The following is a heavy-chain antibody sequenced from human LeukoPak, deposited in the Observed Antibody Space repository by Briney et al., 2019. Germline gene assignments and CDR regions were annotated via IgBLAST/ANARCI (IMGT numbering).Heavy chain of an antibody. V-gene: IGHV1-18*01. CDR2: ISAHSGNT. J-gene: IGHJ4*02. CDR3: ARDLSSGGWTLEFDY. Sequence: ASVKVSCKTSGYTFSTYGITWVRQAPGQGFQWMGWISAHSGNTKYAENFQGRISLTTDTSATTAYMELRNLTSDDTAVYYCARDLSSGGWTLEFDYWGQGSLVTVAS. D-gene: IGHD1-1*01. CDR1: GYTFSTYG.